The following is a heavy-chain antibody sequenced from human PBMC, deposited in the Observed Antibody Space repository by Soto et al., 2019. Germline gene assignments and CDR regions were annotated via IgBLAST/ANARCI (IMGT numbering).Heavy chain of an antibody. Sequence: ASVKVSCKASGYTFTSYGISWVRQAPGQGLEWMGWISAYNGNTNYAQKLQGRVTMTTDTSTSTAYMELRSLGSDDTAVYYCAREDQLLFPYYYGMDVWGQGTTVTVSS. CDR3: AREDQLLFPYYYGMDV. CDR2: ISAYNGNT. CDR1: GYTFTSYG. D-gene: IGHD2-2*01. V-gene: IGHV1-18*04. J-gene: IGHJ6*02.